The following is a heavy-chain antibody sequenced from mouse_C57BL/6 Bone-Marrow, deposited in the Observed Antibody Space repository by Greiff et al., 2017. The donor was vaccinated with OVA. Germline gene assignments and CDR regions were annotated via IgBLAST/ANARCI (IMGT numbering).Heavy chain of an antibody. J-gene: IGHJ2*01. CDR1: GYTFTSYD. CDR2: IYPRDGST. D-gene: IGHD3-1*01. V-gene: IGHV1-85*01. Sequence: VQGVESGPELVKPGASVKLSCKASGYTFTSYDINWVKQRPGQGLEWIGWIYPRDGSTKYNEKFKGKATLTVDTSSSTAYMELHSLTSEDSAVYFCAIRSGLAYWGQGTTLTVSS. CDR3: AIRSGLAY.